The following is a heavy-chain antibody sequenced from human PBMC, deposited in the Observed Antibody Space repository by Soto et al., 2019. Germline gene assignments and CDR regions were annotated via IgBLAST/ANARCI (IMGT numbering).Heavy chain of an antibody. CDR3: ARSTIFGVVIINWFDP. V-gene: IGHV1-2*02. CDR1: GYTFTGYY. CDR2: INPNSGGT. J-gene: IGHJ5*02. Sequence: ASVKVSCKASGYTFTGYYMHWVRQAPGQGLEWMGWINPNSGGTNYAQKFQGRVTMARDTSISTAYMELSRLRSDDTAVYYCARSTIFGVVIINWFDPWGQGTLVTVSS. D-gene: IGHD3-3*01.